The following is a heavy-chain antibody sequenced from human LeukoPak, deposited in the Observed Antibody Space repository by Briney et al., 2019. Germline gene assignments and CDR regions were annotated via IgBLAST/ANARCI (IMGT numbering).Heavy chain of an antibody. CDR1: GFTFSSYG. V-gene: IGHV3-30*03. CDR3: ARDRPGIAAAGV. CDR2: ISYDGSNK. J-gene: IGHJ4*02. Sequence: PRRSLRLSCAASGFTFSSYGMHWVRQAPGKGLEWVAVISYDGSNKYYADSVKGRFTISRDNSKNTLYLQMNSLRAEDTAVYYCARDRPGIAAAGVWGQGTLVTVSS. D-gene: IGHD6-13*01.